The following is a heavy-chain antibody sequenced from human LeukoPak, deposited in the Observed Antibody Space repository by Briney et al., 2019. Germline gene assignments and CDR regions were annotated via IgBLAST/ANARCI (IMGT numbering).Heavy chain of an antibody. CDR2: ISSSSDYI. J-gene: IGHJ4*02. D-gene: IGHD2-15*01. V-gene: IGHV3-21*01. CDR1: GFTLYSYE. CDR3: ATSGIVVLGATYGSAFDY. Sequence: GGSLRLSCAASGFTLYSYEMNWVRQAPGKGLEWVSSISSSSDYIYYADSVKGRFTISRDNARDSLYLQMNSLRAEDTAVYYCATSGIVVLGATYGSAFDYWGQGTLVAVSS.